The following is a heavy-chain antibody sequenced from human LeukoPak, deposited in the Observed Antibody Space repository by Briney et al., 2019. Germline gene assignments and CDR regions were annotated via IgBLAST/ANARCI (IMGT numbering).Heavy chain of an antibody. V-gene: IGHV3-23*01. Sequence: GGSLRLSCAASGFTFSSYATSWVRRAPGKGLEWVSGISGSGGSTYYADSVKGRFTISRDNSKNTLYLQMNSLRAEDTAVYYCAKGAVTFNYYYGMDVWGQGTTVTVSS. D-gene: IGHD4-17*01. CDR2: ISGSGGST. CDR1: GFTFSSYA. CDR3: AKGAVTFNYYYGMDV. J-gene: IGHJ6*02.